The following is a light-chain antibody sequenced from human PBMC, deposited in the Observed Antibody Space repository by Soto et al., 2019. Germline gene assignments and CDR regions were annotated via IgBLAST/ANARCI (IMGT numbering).Light chain of an antibody. CDR3: CSYAGSYTFV. J-gene: IGLJ1*01. CDR1: SSDVGVYNY. CDR2: DVS. V-gene: IGLV2-11*01. Sequence: QSVLTQPRSVSGSPGQSVTISCTGTSSDVGVYNYVSRYQQYPGKAPKIMIYDVSKRPSGVPDRFSGSKSDNTASLTISGLQAEDGADYYCCSYAGSYTFVFGIGTKVTVL.